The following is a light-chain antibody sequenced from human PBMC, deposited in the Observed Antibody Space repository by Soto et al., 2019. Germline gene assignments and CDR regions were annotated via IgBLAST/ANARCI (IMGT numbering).Light chain of an antibody. CDR3: CSYAGAYTWV. V-gene: IGLV2-23*01. CDR1: SSDVGSYNL. J-gene: IGLJ3*02. CDR2: EGS. Sequence: QSALTQPASVSGSPGQSITISCTGTSSDVGSYNLVSWYQQHPGKAPKLIIYEGSKRPSGISNRFSGSKSGNTASLTISGLQAEYEADYFSCSYAGAYTWVFGGGTKLTVL.